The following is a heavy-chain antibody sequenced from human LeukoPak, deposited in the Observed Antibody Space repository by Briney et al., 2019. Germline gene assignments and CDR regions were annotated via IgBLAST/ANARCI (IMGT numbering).Heavy chain of an antibody. J-gene: IGHJ5*02. Sequence: GGSLRLSCEASGFNFNNCALTWVRQAPGKGLEWVSTFSGSAGTTHYADSVQGRFIISRDNSRNTLYLQMNGLRADDTAIYYCAKDDLMDTVSSVRHWLDTWGQGARVTVSS. D-gene: IGHD5-18*01. CDR1: GFNFNNCA. CDR2: FSGSAGTT. V-gene: IGHV3-23*01. CDR3: AKDDLMDTVSSVRHWLDT.